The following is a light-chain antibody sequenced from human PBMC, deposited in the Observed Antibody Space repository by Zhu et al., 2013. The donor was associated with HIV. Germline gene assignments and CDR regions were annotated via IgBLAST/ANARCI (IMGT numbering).Light chain of an antibody. CDR2: GNS. J-gene: IGLJ2*01. V-gene: IGLV1-40*01. CDR1: SSNIGAGYD. Sequence: QSVLTQPPSVSGAPGQRVTISCTGSSSNIGAGYDVHWYQQVPGTAPKLLIYGNSNRPSGVPDRFSGSKSGTSASLAITGLQAEDEADYYCSSYTRSTTLVFGGGTKLTVL. CDR3: SSYTRSTTLV.